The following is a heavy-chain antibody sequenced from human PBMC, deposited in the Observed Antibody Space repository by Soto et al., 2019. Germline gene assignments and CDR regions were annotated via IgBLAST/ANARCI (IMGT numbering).Heavy chain of an antibody. CDR1: GFTFTSSS. V-gene: IGHV1-58*01. CDR3: ARDNDSGDHRDAFEM. Sequence: SVKVSCKASGFTFTSSSVQWVRQARGQSLEWIGWIVVGSGNTNYAQKFQERVTITRDMSTSTAYMELSSLRSEDTAVYYCARDNDSGDHRDAFEMWGQGTMVTVAS. CDR2: IVVGSGNT. J-gene: IGHJ3*02. D-gene: IGHD4-17*01.